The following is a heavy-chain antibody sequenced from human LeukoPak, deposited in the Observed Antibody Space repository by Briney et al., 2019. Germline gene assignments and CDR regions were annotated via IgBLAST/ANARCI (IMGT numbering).Heavy chain of an antibody. D-gene: IGHD3-10*01. CDR2: IYHTGST. CDR1: GYSISRGYY. V-gene: IGHV4-38-2*01. Sequence: SETLSLTCGVSGYSISRGYYWVWIRQPPGKGLEWIGTIYHTGSTYYTPSLGSRVTISVDTSQNEFSLNLNSVTAADTAVYYCARAGWIITSGIDYWGQGALVTVSS. CDR3: ARAGWIITSGIDY. J-gene: IGHJ4*02.